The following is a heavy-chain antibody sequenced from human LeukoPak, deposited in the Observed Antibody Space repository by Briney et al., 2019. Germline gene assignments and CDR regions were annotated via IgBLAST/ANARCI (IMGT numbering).Heavy chain of an antibody. J-gene: IGHJ6*02. CDR2: ISGSGGST. CDR3: AKGRDPWVYYYYGMDV. V-gene: IGHV3-23*01. D-gene: IGHD2-21*02. CDR1: GFTVSSNY. Sequence: PGGSLRLSCVASGFTVSSNYMSWVRRAPGKGLEWVSAISGSGGSTYYADSVKGRFTISRDNSKNTLYLQMNSLRAEDTAVYYCAKGRDPWVYYYYGMDVWGQGTTVTVSS.